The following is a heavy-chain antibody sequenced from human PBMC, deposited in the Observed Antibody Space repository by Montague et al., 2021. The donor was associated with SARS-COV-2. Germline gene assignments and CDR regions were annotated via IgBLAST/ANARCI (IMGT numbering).Heavy chain of an antibody. J-gene: IGHJ4*02. CDR1: GDSDGIKIAR. CDR3: ARIPVGSKYYFDF. V-gene: IGHV6-1*01. D-gene: IGHD2-2*01. Sequence: CAISGDSDGIKIARRNSNEHTSELQLGQYVVTYYRFKWYNDYAESVKSRITIDPDTSKHQFSLHLNSVTPEDTAVYYCARIPVGSKYYFDFWGQGTLVTVYS. CDR2: TYYRFKWYN.